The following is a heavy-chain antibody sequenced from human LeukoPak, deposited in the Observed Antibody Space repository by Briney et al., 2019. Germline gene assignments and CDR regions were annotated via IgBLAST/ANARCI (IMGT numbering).Heavy chain of an antibody. J-gene: IGHJ5*02. CDR1: GYSFTGYY. CDR2: INPNSGGT. Sequence: ASVKVSCKASGYSFTGYYVHWVRQAPGQGLEWMGWINPNSGGTKYAQKFQGRVTMTRDTSISTAYMELSRLRSDDTAVYYCARDLDSSGDNWFDPWGQGTLVTVSS. CDR3: ARDLDSSGDNWFDP. V-gene: IGHV1-2*02. D-gene: IGHD3-22*01.